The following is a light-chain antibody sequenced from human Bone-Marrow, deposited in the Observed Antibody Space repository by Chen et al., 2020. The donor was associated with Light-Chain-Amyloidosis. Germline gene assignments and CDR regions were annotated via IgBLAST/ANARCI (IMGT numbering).Light chain of an antibody. J-gene: IGLJ1*01. Sequence: QTVVTQEPSLTVSPGVTVTLTCASSTGAVTSGYDPNWFQQKPGQAPRALIYSTNIIHSLTPALFSGSLVGGQAALTLSGAQPDDEADYYCLLYFGGTQGVLGTGTKITVL. CDR3: LLYFGGTQGV. CDR1: TGAVTSGYD. V-gene: IGLV7-43*01. CDR2: STN.